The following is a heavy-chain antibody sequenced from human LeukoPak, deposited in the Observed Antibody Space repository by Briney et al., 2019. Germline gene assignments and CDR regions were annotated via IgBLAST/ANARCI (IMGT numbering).Heavy chain of an antibody. CDR2: ISSSGSTI. CDR1: GFTFSSYE. CDR3: ARVYSSSFVSV. D-gene: IGHD6-13*01. Sequence: GGSLRLSCAASGFTFSSYEMNWVRQAPGKGLEWVSYISSSGSTIYYADSVKGRFTISRDNAKNSLYLQMNSLRAEDTAVYYCARVYSSSFVSVWGQGTLVTVSS. J-gene: IGHJ4*02. V-gene: IGHV3-48*03.